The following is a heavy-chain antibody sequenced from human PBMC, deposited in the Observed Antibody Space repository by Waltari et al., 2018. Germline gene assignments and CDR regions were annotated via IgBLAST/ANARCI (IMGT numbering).Heavy chain of an antibody. CDR2: VDPEDGET. Sequence: EVQLVQSGAEVKKPGATVNISCKASGYTFTDYYMHWVQQAPGKGLEWRGRVDPEDGETIYAEKFQGRVTITADTSTDTAYMELSSLRSEDTAVYYCATVNHDSSGYLNYFDYWGQGTLVTVSS. V-gene: IGHV1-69-2*01. J-gene: IGHJ4*02. CDR1: GYTFTDYY. D-gene: IGHD3-22*01. CDR3: ATVNHDSSGYLNYFDY.